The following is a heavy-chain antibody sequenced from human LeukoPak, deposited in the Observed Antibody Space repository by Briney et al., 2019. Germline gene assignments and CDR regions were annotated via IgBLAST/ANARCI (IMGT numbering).Heavy chain of an antibody. CDR2: INPNSGGT. J-gene: IGHJ4*02. CDR3: ARGRVINDFWSGYYSDY. V-gene: IGHV1-2*02. D-gene: IGHD3-3*01. Sequence: GASVKVSCKASGCTFTGYYMHWVRQAPGQGLEWMGWINPNSGGTNYAQNFQGRVTMTRDTSISTAYMELSRLRSDDTAVYYCARGRVINDFWSGYYSDYWGQGTLVTVSS. CDR1: GCTFTGYY.